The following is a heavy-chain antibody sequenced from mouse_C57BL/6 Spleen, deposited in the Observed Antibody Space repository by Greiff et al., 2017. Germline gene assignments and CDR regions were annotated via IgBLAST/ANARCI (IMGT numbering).Heavy chain of an antibody. CDR3: RRDSKAMDY. J-gene: IGHJ4*01. CDR1: GYTFTDYY. Sequence: VQLVESGAELVRPGASVKLSCKASGYTFTDYYINWVKQRPGQGLEWIAMIYPGSGNTYYNKKFKGKATLTAEKSSSTAYMQLSSLTSEDSAVYCCRRDSKAMDYWGQGTSVTVSA. D-gene: IGHD2-5*01. V-gene: IGHV1-76*01. CDR2: IYPGSGNT.